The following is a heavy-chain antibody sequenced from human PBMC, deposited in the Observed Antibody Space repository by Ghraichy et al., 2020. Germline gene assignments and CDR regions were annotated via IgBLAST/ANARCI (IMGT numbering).Heavy chain of an antibody. CDR3: ARLVSDRDGWPWSGYYTEHNWFDP. D-gene: IGHD3-3*01. V-gene: IGHV4-4*09. J-gene: IGHJ5*02. CDR2: IYTSGST. Sequence: SETLSLTCTVSGGSISSYYWSWIRQPPGKGLEWIGYIYTSGSTNYNPSLKSRVTISVDTSKNQFSLKLSSVTAADTAVYYCARLVSDRDGWPWSGYYTEHNWFDPWGQGTLVTVSS. CDR1: GGSISSYY.